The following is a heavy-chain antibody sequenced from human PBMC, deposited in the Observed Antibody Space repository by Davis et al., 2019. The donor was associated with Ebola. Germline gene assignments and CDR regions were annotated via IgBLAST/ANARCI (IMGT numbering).Heavy chain of an antibody. Sequence: GGSLRLSCAASGFTITRYWMSWVRQAPGKGLEWVANIKQDGSEKYYVDSVKGRFTISRENAKNSLNLQMNSLRVEDTAVYYCVVRDERALGYWGQGTLVTVSS. CDR1: GFTITRYW. CDR3: VVRDERALGY. CDR2: IKQDGSEK. J-gene: IGHJ4*02. V-gene: IGHV3-7*01. D-gene: IGHD2-8*01.